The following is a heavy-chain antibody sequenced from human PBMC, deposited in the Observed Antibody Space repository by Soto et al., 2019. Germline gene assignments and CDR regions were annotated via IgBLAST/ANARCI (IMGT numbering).Heavy chain of an antibody. Sequence: GGSLRLSCAVSGFTLSTYGMHWVRQAPGKGLEWVALISYDGSEKYYADSVKGRFTISRDNSKNTLFLQINSLRPEDTAVYYCAKDRGTSGSPSGYTCFDPWGQGTLLTVSS. CDR2: ISYDGSEK. CDR1: GFTLSTYG. D-gene: IGHD3-10*01. J-gene: IGHJ5*02. CDR3: AKDRGTSGSPSGYTCFDP. V-gene: IGHV3-30*18.